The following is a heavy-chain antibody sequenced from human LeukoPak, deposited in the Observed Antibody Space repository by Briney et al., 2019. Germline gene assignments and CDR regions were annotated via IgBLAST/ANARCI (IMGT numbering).Heavy chain of an antibody. J-gene: IGHJ4*02. CDR1: GGSIGSSSYY. D-gene: IGHD3-10*01. CDR2: IYYSGST. Sequence: PSETLSLTCTVSGGSIGSSSYYWAWIRQPPGKGLEWIGSIYYSGSTYYNPSLKSRVTISVDTSKNQFSLKLSSVTAADTAVYYCAREGYGSGRFDYWGQGTLVTVSS. CDR3: AREGYGSGRFDY. V-gene: IGHV4-39*07.